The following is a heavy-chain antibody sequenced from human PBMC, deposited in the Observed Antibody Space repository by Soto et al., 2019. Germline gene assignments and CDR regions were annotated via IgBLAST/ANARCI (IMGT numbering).Heavy chain of an antibody. J-gene: IGHJ2*01. CDR3: ASIVFLPYWYFDL. V-gene: IGHV4-59*01. CDR1: GGSISSYY. CDR2: IYYSGST. Sequence: QVQLQESGPGLVKPSETLSLTCTVSGGSISSYYWSWIRQPPGKGLEWNGYIYYSGSTNYNPSLKSRVTISVDTSKNQFSLKLSSVTAADTAVYYCASIVFLPYWYFDLWGRGTLVTVSS. D-gene: IGHD3-16*02.